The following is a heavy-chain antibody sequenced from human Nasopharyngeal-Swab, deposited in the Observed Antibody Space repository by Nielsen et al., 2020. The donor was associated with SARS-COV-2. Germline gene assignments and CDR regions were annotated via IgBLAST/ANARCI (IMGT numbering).Heavy chain of an antibody. V-gene: IGHV3-21*01. Sequence: GGSLRLSCVASGVTFSSYGMNWVRQAPGKGLEWVSSISSSSTYIYYADSVKGRFTISRDNAQNSLYLQMSSLRAEDTAVYYCARMGPPLATVTTGDYWGQGTLVTVSS. D-gene: IGHD4-17*01. CDR3: ARMGPPLATVTTGDY. J-gene: IGHJ4*02. CDR1: GVTFSSYG. CDR2: ISSSSTYI.